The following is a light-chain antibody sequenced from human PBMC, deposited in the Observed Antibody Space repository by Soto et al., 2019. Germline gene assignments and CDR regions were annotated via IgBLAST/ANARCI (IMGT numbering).Light chain of an antibody. V-gene: IGLV1-51*01. Sequence: QSVLTQPPSVTAAPGQKLTISSSGISSNIGTNYVSWYQQLPGTAPKLLIYDNNKRPSGIPDRFSGSKSGTSATLGITGLQTGDEADYYCGTWGSSLSAGVFGTGTKVTVL. CDR1: SSNIGTNY. J-gene: IGLJ1*01. CDR2: DNN. CDR3: GTWGSSLSAGV.